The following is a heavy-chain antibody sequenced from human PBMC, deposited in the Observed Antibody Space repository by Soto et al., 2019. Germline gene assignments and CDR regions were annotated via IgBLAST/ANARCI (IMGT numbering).Heavy chain of an antibody. D-gene: IGHD1-7*01. CDR2: ISAYNGNT. CDR1: GYTFTSYG. J-gene: IGHJ3*02. CDR3: ARYGITGTTGDAFDI. V-gene: IGHV1-18*01. Sequence: ASVKVSCKASGYTFTSYGISWVRQAPGQGLEWMGWISAYNGNTNYAQKLQGRVTMTTNTSISTAYMELSSLRSEDTAVYYCARYGITGTTGDAFDIWGQGTMVTVSS.